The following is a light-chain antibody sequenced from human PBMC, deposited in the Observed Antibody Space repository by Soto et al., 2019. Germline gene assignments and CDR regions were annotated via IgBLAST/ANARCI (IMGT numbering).Light chain of an antibody. CDR1: QSVSSSY. J-gene: IGKJ1*01. Sequence: EIVLTQSPGTLSLSPGERATLSCRASQSVSSSYLAWYQQKPGQAPRLLIYGATSRATCIPDRFSGSGSGKDFTLTISRLEPEDFAVYYCQQYDSSPVTFGQGTKVEIK. CDR2: GAT. V-gene: IGKV3-20*01. CDR3: QQYDSSPVT.